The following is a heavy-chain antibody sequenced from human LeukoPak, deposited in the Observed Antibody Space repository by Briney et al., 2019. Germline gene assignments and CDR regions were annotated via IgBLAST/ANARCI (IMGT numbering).Heavy chain of an antibody. D-gene: IGHD2-15*01. J-gene: IGHJ4*02. Sequence: SVKVSCKASGFTFTSSAMQWVRQARGQRLEWIGWIVVGSGNTNYAQKFQERVTITRDMSTSTAYMELSSLRAEDTAVYYCARDYTYYSGGMYHDRFDYWGQGALVTVSS. V-gene: IGHV1-58*02. CDR3: ARDYTYYSGGMYHDRFDY. CDR2: IVVGSGNT. CDR1: GFTFTSSA.